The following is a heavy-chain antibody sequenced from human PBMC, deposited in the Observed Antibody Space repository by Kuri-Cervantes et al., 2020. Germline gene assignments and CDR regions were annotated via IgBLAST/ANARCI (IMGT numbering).Heavy chain of an antibody. Sequence: GGSLRLSCPASGFPFSDYYMSWIRQAPGKGPEWLSYISSSGSTIYYADSVKGRFTISRDNAKNSLYLQMNSLRAEDTAVYYCARDARFIGNPDEYWGQGTLVTVSS. D-gene: IGHD1-14*01. J-gene: IGHJ4*02. CDR3: ARDARFIGNPDEY. CDR1: GFPFSDYY. CDR2: ISSSGSTI. V-gene: IGHV3-11*04.